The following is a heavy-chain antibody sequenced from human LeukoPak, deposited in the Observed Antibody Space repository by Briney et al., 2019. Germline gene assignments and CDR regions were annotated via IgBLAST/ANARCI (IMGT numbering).Heavy chain of an antibody. CDR3: ARHWVHNYYYGLGV. CDR1: SGSIRDKYY. J-gene: IGHJ6*02. CDR2: QYYGSHT. V-gene: IGHV4-39*01. Sequence: SETLSLTCSVSSGSIRDKYYWGWIRQPPGKGLEWIASQYYGSHTYYTPSLESRVTISLDASRNQFSLQLRSVTAADTAVYYCARHWVHNYYYGLGVWGQGTSVIVAS. D-gene: IGHD3-10*01.